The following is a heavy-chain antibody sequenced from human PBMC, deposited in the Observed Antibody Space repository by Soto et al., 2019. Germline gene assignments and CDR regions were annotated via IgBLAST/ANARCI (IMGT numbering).Heavy chain of an antibody. D-gene: IGHD7-27*01. V-gene: IGHV3-33*08. CDR3: AKGFLGQRWFDP. Sequence: GGSLRLSCTTSGFTFNTYGMHWVRQAPGKGLEWVAIIWYDGSNKYYADSVKGRFTISRDNSRNTLYLQMNSLRAEDTAVYYCAKGFLGQRWFDPWGQGTLVTVSS. J-gene: IGHJ5*02. CDR2: IWYDGSNK. CDR1: GFTFNTYG.